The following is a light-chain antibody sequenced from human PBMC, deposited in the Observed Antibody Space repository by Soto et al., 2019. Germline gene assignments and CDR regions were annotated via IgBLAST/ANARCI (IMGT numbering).Light chain of an antibody. CDR1: QSVSSN. Sequence: EIVMTQSPATLSVSPGERVTLSCRASQSVSSNLAWFQQKPGQAPRLLIFGASTRATGIPARFSGSGSGTEFTLTISSLQSEDFALYFCQQYNDLPSFGPRTKVDIK. CDR2: GAS. CDR3: QQYNDLPS. J-gene: IGKJ1*01. V-gene: IGKV3-15*01.